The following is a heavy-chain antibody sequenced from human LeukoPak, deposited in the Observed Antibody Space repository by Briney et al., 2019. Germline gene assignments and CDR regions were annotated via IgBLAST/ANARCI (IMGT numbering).Heavy chain of an antibody. CDR3: ARGGFTYYDFWSGYVYFDY. V-gene: IGHV1-8*01. CDR1: GYTFTSYD. CDR2: MNPNSGNT. D-gene: IGHD3-3*01. J-gene: IGHJ4*02. Sequence: ASVKVSCKASGYTFTSYDIKWVRQATGQGLEWMGWMNPNSGNTGYAQKFQGRVTMTRNTSISTAYMELSSLRSEDTAVYYCARGGFTYYDFWSGYVYFDYWGQGTLVTVSS.